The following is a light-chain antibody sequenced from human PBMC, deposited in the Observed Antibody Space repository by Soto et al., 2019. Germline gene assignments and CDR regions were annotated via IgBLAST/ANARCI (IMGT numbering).Light chain of an antibody. J-gene: IGKJ1*01. CDR1: QSISSW. Sequence: DIQMTQSPSTLSASVGDRVTITCRASQSISSWLAWYQQKPGKAPKLLIYDASSLESGVPSRFSGSGSGTEFTLTISSLQPDDFATYYCQQYNGWTFGQGTKV. CDR2: DAS. CDR3: QQYNGWT. V-gene: IGKV1-5*01.